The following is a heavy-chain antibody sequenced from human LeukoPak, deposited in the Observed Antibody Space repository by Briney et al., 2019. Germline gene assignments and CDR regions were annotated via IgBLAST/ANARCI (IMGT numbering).Heavy chain of an antibody. CDR2: ISSSSSYI. V-gene: IGHV3-21*01. CDR1: GFTCSSYS. Sequence: GGSLRLSCAASGFTCSSYSMNWVRQAPGKGLEWVSSISSSSSYIYYADSVKGRFTISRDNAKNSLYLQMNSLRAEDTAVYYCARGVAGATNLIDYWGQGTLVTVSS. J-gene: IGHJ4*02. D-gene: IGHD1-26*01. CDR3: ARGVAGATNLIDY.